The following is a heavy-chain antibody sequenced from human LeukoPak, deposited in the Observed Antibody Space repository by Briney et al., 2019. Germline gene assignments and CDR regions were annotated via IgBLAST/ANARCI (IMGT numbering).Heavy chain of an antibody. CDR1: GFTFSSYS. J-gene: IGHJ3*02. Sequence: KPGGSLRLSCAASGFTFSSYSMNWVRQAPGKGLEWVSCISSSRSFIFYADSVKGRFTISRDNAKNSLYLQMNSLRAEDTAVYYCARINPDEDAFDIWGQGTMVTVSS. V-gene: IGHV3-21*01. CDR3: ARINPDEDAFDI. CDR2: ISSSRSFI. D-gene: IGHD1-14*01.